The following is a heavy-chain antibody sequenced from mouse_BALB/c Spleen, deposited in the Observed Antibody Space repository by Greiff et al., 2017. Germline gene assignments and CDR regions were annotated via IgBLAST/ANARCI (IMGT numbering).Heavy chain of an antibody. CDR2: IYPGNGDT. Sequence: QVQLQQPGAELVKPGASVKMSCKASGYTFTSYNMHWVKQTPGQGLEWIGAIYPGNGDTSYNQKFKGKATLTADKSSSTAYMQLSSLTSEDSAVYYCARSTPWAMDYWGQGTSVTVSS. J-gene: IGHJ4*01. CDR3: ARSTPWAMDY. D-gene: IGHD2-1*01. V-gene: IGHV1-12*01. CDR1: GYTFTSYN.